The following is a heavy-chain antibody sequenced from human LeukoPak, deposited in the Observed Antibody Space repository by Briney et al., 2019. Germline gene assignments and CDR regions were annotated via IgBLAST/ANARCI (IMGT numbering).Heavy chain of an antibody. CDR1: GFTFSSYS. CDR3: AREGIVVVPAAPRYNWFDP. J-gene: IGHJ5*02. CDR2: ISSSSSYI. V-gene: IGHV3-21*01. Sequence: PGGSLRPSCAASGFTFSSYSMNWVRQAPGKGLEWVSSISSSSSYIYYADSVKGRFTISRDSAKNSLYLQMNSLRAEDTAVYYCAREGIVVVPAAPRYNWFDPWGQGTLVTVSS. D-gene: IGHD2-2*01.